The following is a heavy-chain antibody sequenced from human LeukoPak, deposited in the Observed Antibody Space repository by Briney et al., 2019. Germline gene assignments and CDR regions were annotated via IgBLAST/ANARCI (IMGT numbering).Heavy chain of an antibody. Sequence: PGGSLRLSCAASGFIFSNFAMSWVRQAPRKGLELVSLITGSGDRTFSADSVRGRFSISRDNSRNTLELQMNSLRVEDTAVYYCATDGMGPFGPSGYPIERGGYWGQGALVTVSS. CDR3: ATDGMGPFGPSGYPIERGGY. D-gene: IGHD3-22*01. J-gene: IGHJ4*02. CDR2: ITGSGDRT. CDR1: GFIFSNFA. V-gene: IGHV3-23*01.